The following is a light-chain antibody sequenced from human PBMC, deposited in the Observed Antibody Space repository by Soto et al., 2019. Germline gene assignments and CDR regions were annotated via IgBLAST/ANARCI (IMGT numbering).Light chain of an antibody. V-gene: IGKV1-39*01. Sequence: MEMTQSPSSLSAFVGDRVTITCRASQSISNYLNWYQHKPGKVPKLLIYAASSLQSGVPTRFSGSGSGTDFTLTINSLQPEDFATYYCQQSYGTPLTVGGGTKIEIK. J-gene: IGKJ4*01. CDR2: AAS. CDR3: QQSYGTPLT. CDR1: QSISNY.